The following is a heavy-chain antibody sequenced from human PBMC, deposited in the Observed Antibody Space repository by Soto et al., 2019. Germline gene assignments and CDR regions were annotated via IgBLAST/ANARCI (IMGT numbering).Heavy chain of an antibody. Sequence: GGSLRLSCVASGFTFSSPAMSWVRQAPGRGLEWVSGISVGGGTYYADSVKGRFTISRDNSKNTLYLQMNSLRAEDTAVYYCAKPDSSGYDHFCYWGQGTLVTVSS. V-gene: IGHV3-23*01. J-gene: IGHJ4*02. CDR1: GFTFSSPA. CDR2: ISVGGGT. CDR3: AKPDSSGYDHFCY. D-gene: IGHD3-22*01.